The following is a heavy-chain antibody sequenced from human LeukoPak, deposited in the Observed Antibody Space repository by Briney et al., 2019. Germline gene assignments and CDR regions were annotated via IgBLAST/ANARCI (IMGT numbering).Heavy chain of an antibody. CDR1: GYTFTDYY. CDR3: VSWAGGNSDVASFDY. CDR2: ITHKSGAT. V-gene: IGHV1-2*02. D-gene: IGHD2-21*01. J-gene: IGHJ4*02. Sequence: ASVKVSCKASGYTFTDYYIHWVRHAPGEEFEWMGWITHKSGATKFAQKFQGRVTLTRDTSIRTVYMELSNLISDDTATYYCVSWAGGNSDVASFDYWGQGSLVTVSS.